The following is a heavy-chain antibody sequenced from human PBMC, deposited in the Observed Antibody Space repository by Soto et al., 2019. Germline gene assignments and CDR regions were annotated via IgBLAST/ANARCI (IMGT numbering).Heavy chain of an antibody. CDR2: IYYSGST. CDR1: GGSISSYY. V-gene: IGHV4-59*01. D-gene: IGHD6-13*01. Sequence: PSETLSLTCTVSGGSISSYYWSWIRQPPGKGLEWIGYIYYSGSTNYNPSLKSRVTISVDTSKNQFSLKLSSVTAADTAVYYCARVQQLVPSYFDYWGQGTLVTVSS. J-gene: IGHJ4*02. CDR3: ARVQQLVPSYFDY.